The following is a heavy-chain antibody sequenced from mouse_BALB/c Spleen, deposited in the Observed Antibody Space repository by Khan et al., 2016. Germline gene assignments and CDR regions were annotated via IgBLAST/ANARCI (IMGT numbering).Heavy chain of an antibody. J-gene: IGHJ2*01. Sequence: QVQLQQSGAELMKPGASVKISCKATGYTFSSYWIEWVKQRPGHGLEWIGEILPGSGSTNYNEKFRGKATFTADTSSNTAYMQLSSLTSEDSAVHYCARTDRRGYFDYWGHGTTLTVSS. CDR2: ILPGSGST. V-gene: IGHV1-9*01. CDR3: ARTDRRGYFDY. CDR1: GYTFSSYW.